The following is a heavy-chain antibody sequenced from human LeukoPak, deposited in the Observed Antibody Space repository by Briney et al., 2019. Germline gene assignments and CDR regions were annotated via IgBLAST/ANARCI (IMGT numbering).Heavy chain of an antibody. CDR2: ISSSSSTI. D-gene: IGHD1-26*01. V-gene: IGHV3-48*01. CDR3: ARDHGIVGASAVGY. Sequence: GGSLRLSCSASGFTFDDYGMSWVRQAPGKGLEWVSYISSSSSTIYYADSVKGRFTISRDNAKNSLYLQMNSLRAEDTAVYYCARDHGIVGASAVGYWGQGTLVTVSS. CDR1: GFTFDDYG. J-gene: IGHJ4*02.